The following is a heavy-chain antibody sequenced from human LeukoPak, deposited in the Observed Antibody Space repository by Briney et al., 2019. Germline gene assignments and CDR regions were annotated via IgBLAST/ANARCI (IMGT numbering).Heavy chain of an antibody. J-gene: IGHJ4*02. Sequence: GESLKISCEGSGYSFTTYWIGWVRQMPGKGLEWMGIIYPGDSDTRYSPSFQGQVTISADKSINIVYLQWSSLKASDTAMYYCARHQREYSSSWVPLDYWGQGTQVTVSS. D-gene: IGHD6-6*01. V-gene: IGHV5-51*01. CDR3: ARHQREYSSSWVPLDY. CDR2: IYPGDSDT. CDR1: GYSFTTYW.